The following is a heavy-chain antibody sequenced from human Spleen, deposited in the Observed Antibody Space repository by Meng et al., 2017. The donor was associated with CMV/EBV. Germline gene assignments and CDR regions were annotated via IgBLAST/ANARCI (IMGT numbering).Heavy chain of an antibody. CDR2: IYSGGST. V-gene: IGHV3-53*01. D-gene: IGHD5-18*01. Sequence: GESLKISCAASGFTVSRNYMSWVRQAPGKGLEWVSIIYSGGSTYYADSVKGRFTISRDNSKNTLYLPMNSLRAEDTAVYFCARDLHGYSYGDNWNYPVDYYYGMDVWGQGTTVTVSS. J-gene: IGHJ6*02. CDR3: ARDLHGYSYGDNWNYPVDYYYGMDV. CDR1: GFTVSRNY.